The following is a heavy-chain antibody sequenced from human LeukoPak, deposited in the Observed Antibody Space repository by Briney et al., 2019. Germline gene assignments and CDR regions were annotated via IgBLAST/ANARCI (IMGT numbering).Heavy chain of an antibody. CDR1: GVTVGNNY. J-gene: IGHJ4*02. D-gene: IGHD2-15*01. CDR2: IYSGGTT. Sequence: PGGSLRLSCAASGVTVGNNYMNWVRQAPGKGLEWVSLIYSGGTTHYADSVKGRFTISRDNSKNTLYLQMNSLRVDDTAVYYCAKDQSFRGSGHYTYFDYWGQGTLVTVSS. V-gene: IGHV3-66*01. CDR3: AKDQSFRGSGHYTYFDY.